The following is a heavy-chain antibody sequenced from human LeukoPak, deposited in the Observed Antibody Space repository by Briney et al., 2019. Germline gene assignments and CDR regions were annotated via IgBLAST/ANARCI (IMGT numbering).Heavy chain of an antibody. D-gene: IGHD6-13*01. CDR3: ASRSGLWYSSSWRRNY. J-gene: IGHJ4*02. CDR2: INHSGNT. Sequence: SSETLSLTCAVYGGSFSGYYWSWIRQPPGKGLEWVGEINHSGNTNYNPSLKSRVTISVDTSKNQFSLKLSSVTAADTAVYYCASRSGLWYSSSWRRNYWGRGTLVTVSS. CDR1: GGSFSGYY. V-gene: IGHV4-34*01.